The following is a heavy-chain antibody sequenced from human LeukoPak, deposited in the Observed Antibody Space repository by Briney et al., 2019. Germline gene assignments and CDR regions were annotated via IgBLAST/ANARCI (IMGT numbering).Heavy chain of an antibody. Sequence: GGSLRLSCEASGFTFSSYWMAWVRQAPGKGLEWVANINSAGSDTYYVDSVKGRFTISRDNSKNTMFLQMNRLRAKDTAVYFCAKRGVVVRFYLVGFHKEAYYFDSWGQGAQVTVSS. J-gene: IGHJ4*02. D-gene: IGHD3-16*02. CDR2: INSAGSDT. CDR1: GFTFSSYW. CDR3: AKRGVVVRFYLVGFHKEAYYFDS. V-gene: IGHV3-7*03.